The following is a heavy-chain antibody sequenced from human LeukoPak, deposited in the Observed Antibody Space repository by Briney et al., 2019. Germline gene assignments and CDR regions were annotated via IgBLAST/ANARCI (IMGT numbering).Heavy chain of an antibody. V-gene: IGHV4-4*02. Sequence: SETLSLTCAVSGGSISSTNWWSWVRQSPGKGLEWIGEIYHSGSTNYNPSLKSRVTISVDKSKNQFSLKLTSVTAADTAVYYCAREGYDSSGYYPSSENGYDYWGQGTLVTVSS. D-gene: IGHD3-22*01. CDR2: IYHSGST. CDR1: GGSISSTNW. J-gene: IGHJ4*02. CDR3: AREGYDSSGYYPSSENGYDY.